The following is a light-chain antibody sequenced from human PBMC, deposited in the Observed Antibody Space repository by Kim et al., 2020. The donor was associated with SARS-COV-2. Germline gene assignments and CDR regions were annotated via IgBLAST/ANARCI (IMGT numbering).Light chain of an antibody. V-gene: IGKV1-17*01. J-gene: IGKJ5*01. CDR3: LQHNTYPIT. CDR1: QDIRND. CDR2: GAS. Sequence: ASVGDRVTITCRASQDIRNDLGWYQQNAGRAPKRLIYGASSLQSEVPSRFSGSGSGTEFTLTISSLQPEDFATYFCLQHNTYPITFGQGTRLEIK.